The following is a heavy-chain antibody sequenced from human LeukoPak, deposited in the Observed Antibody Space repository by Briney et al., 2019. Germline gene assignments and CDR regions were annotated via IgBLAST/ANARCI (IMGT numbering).Heavy chain of an antibody. CDR3: AKDLKPRQGYYYDSSGY. V-gene: IGHV3-23*01. J-gene: IGHJ4*02. CDR1: GFTFSSYA. D-gene: IGHD3-22*01. Sequence: GGSLRLSCAASGFTFSSYAMSWVRQAPGKGLEWVSAISGSGGSTYYADSVKGRFTISRDNSKNTLYLQINSLRAEDTAVYYCAKDLKPRQGYYYDSSGYWGQGTLVTVSS. CDR2: ISGSGGST.